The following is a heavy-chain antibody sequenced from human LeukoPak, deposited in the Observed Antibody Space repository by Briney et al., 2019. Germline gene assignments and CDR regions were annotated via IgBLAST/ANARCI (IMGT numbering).Heavy chain of an antibody. D-gene: IGHD3-10*01. CDR2: FDPEDGET. J-gene: IGHJ6*02. CDR3: ATEGRINGHYYGSEPGPPYYYGMDV. Sequence: GASVKVSCKASGGTFSSYAISWVRQAPGKGLEWMGGFDPEDGETIYAQKFQGRVTMTEDTSTDTAYMELSSLRSEDTAVYYCATEGRINGHYYGSEPGPPYYYGMDVWGQGTTVTVSS. CDR1: GGTFSSYA. V-gene: IGHV1-24*01.